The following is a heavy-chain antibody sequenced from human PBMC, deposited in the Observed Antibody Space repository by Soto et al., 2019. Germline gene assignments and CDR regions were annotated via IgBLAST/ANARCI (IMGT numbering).Heavy chain of an antibody. V-gene: IGHV3-53*01. J-gene: IGHJ6*02. Sequence: EVQVVESGGGLIQPGGSLRLSCTASDRIVGLKYMNWVRQAPGKGLEWVSVISTDGTPYYADFVKGRFTVSRDLSKNTVFLEMKIMRVEDTAVYYCASSPSSVVSNFYGMDVWGQGTTVTVSS. CDR1: DRIVGLKY. CDR2: ISTDGTP. CDR3: ASSPSSVVSNFYGMDV. D-gene: IGHD3-22*01.